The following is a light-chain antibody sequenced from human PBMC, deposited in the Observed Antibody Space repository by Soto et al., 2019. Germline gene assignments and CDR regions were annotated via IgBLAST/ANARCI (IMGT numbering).Light chain of an antibody. CDR3: QQYNNLPPT. CDR2: GAF. CDR1: QSVSSN. V-gene: IGKV3-15*01. J-gene: IGKJ1*01. Sequence: EIVMTQSPATLSVSPGERATLSCRASQSVSSNLAWYQQKPGQAPRLLIYGAFTRATGIPARFSGSGSGTDFTLTISSLQSEDFAVYDCQQYNNLPPTVGQGTNVEIK.